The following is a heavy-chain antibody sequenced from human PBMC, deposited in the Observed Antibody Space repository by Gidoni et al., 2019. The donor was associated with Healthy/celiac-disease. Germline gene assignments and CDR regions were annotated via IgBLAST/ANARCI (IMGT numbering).Heavy chain of an antibody. CDR3: ARDNLWFRVGDAFDI. CDR2: IWYDGSNK. V-gene: IGHV3-33*01. J-gene: IGHJ3*02. CDR1: GFTFSSYA. Sequence: QVQLVESGGGVVQPGRSLRLSCAASGFTFSSYAMHWVRQAPGKGLEWVAVIWYDGSNKYYADSVKGRFTISRDNSKNTLYLQMNSLRAEDTAVYYCARDNLWFRVGDAFDIWGQGTMVTVSS. D-gene: IGHD3-10*01.